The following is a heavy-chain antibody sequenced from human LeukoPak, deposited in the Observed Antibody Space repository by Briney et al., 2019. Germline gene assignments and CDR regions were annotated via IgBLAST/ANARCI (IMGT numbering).Heavy chain of an antibody. J-gene: IGHJ3*02. CDR2: IISSYI. CDR1: GFTFSSYS. Sequence: PGGSLRLSCAASGFTFSSYSMNWVRQAPGKGLEWVSSIISSYIYYADSEKGRFTISRDNAKNPLYLQMNSLRAEDTAVYYCARGVGANTDDFDIWGQGTMVTVSS. V-gene: IGHV3-21*01. CDR3: ARGVGANTDDFDI. D-gene: IGHD1-26*01.